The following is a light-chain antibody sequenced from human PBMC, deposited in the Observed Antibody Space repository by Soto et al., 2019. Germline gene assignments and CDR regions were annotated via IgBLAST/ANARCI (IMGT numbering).Light chain of an antibody. J-gene: IGKJ5*01. Sequence: DIQMTQSPSSLSASVGDRVTITCQASQDISNYLNWYQQKPGKAPKLLIYDASNLETGVPSRFSGSGSGTDFTLTISSLQSEDFVVYYCQQYNSWPPITFGQGTRMEIK. CDR2: DAS. CDR1: QDISNY. CDR3: QQYNSWPPIT. V-gene: IGKV1-33*01.